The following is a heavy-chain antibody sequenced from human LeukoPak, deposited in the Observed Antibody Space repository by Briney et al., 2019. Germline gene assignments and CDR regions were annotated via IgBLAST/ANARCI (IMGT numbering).Heavy chain of an antibody. V-gene: IGHV3-21*01. D-gene: IGHD1-26*01. CDR2: ISSSGSYI. J-gene: IGHJ4*02. CDR1: GFTFSSYS. Sequence: GGSLRLTCAASGFTFSSYSMTWVRQAPGKGLEWVSSISSSGSYIYYADSVKGRFTISRDNAKNSLYLQMNSLRAEDTAVYYCARDLSVGSKPDLGFDYWGQGTLVTVSS. CDR3: ARDLSVGSKPDLGFDY.